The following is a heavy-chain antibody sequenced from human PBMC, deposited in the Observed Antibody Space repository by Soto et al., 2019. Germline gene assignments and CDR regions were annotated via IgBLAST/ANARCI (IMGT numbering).Heavy chain of an antibody. CDR2: IIPIFGTA. Sequence: QVQLVQSGAEVKKPGSSVKVSCKASGGTFSSYAISWVRQAPGQGLEWMGGIIPIFGTANYAQKFQGRATITADESTSPAYVELSILRSEDTAVYYCARADVRNYGDYADFDYWGQGTLVTVSS. CDR1: GGTFSSYA. J-gene: IGHJ4*02. V-gene: IGHV1-69*01. D-gene: IGHD4-17*01. CDR3: ARADVRNYGDYADFDY.